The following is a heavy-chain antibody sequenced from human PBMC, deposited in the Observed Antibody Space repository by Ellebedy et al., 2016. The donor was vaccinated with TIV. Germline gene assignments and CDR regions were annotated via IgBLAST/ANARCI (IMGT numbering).Heavy chain of an antibody. CDR3: AKDLTGTPYYYGMDV. CDR1: GFTFSSYG. V-gene: IGHV3-33*06. J-gene: IGHJ6*02. D-gene: IGHD1-7*01. CDR2: IWYDGSNK. Sequence: GESLKISCAASGFTFSSYGMHWVRQAPGKGLEWVAVIWYDGSNKYYADSVKGRFTISRDNSKNTLYLQMNSLRAEDTAVYYCAKDLTGTPYYYGMDVWGQGTTVTVSS.